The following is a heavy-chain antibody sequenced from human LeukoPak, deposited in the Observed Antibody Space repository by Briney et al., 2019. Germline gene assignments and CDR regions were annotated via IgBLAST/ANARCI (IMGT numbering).Heavy chain of an antibody. D-gene: IGHD3-3*01. CDR2: ISGAGRSI. J-gene: IGHJ4*02. CDR3: AKRSGGPSPFDY. V-gene: IGHV3-23*01. CDR1: GFTFSSYW. Sequence: PGGSLRLSCAASGFTFSSYWMTWVRQAPGKGLEWVSVISGAGRSIYYADSVKGRFTISRDNSKNTLYLQMNSLRADDTAVYYCAKRSGGPSPFDYWGQGALVTVSS.